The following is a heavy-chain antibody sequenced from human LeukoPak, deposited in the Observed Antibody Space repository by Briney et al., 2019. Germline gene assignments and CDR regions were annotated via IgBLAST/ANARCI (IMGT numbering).Heavy chain of an antibody. J-gene: IGHJ4*02. Sequence: SEALSLTCTVSGGSISSSSYYWGWIRQPPGKGLEWIGSIYYSGSTYYNPSLKSRVTISVDTSKNQFSLKLSSVTAADTAVYYCARVSTVVTRRFDYWGQGTLVTVSS. CDR2: IYYSGST. CDR3: ARVSTVVTRRFDY. CDR1: GGSISSSSYY. D-gene: IGHD4-23*01. V-gene: IGHV4-39*07.